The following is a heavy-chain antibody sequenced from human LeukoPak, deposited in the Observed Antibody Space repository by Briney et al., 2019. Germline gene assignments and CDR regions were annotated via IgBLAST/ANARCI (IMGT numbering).Heavy chain of an antibody. J-gene: IGHJ4*02. CDR1: GGSISSGDYY. CDR2: IYYSEST. D-gene: IGHD4-17*01. CDR3: ARVVDYGDYAADY. Sequence: ASETLSLTCTVSGGSISSGDYYWSWIRQPPGKGLEWIGYIYYSESTYYNPSLKSRVTISVDTSKNQFSLKLSSVTAADTAVYYFARVVDYGDYAADYWGQGTLVTVSS. V-gene: IGHV4-30-4*01.